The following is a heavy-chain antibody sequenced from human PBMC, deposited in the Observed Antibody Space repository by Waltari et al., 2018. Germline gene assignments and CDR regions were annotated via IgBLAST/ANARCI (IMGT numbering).Heavy chain of an antibody. CDR3: ARRLYYYDSSGYYPINNWFDP. Sequence: QITLKESGPTLVKPTQTLTLTCTFSGFSLSTSGVGVGWIRQPPGQALGWLALIYWNDDKRYSPSLKSRLTITKDTSKNQVVLTMTNMDPVDTATYYCARRLYYYDSSGYYPINNWFDPWGQGTLVTVSS. V-gene: IGHV2-5*01. D-gene: IGHD3-22*01. J-gene: IGHJ5*02. CDR1: GFSLSTSGVG. CDR2: IYWNDDK.